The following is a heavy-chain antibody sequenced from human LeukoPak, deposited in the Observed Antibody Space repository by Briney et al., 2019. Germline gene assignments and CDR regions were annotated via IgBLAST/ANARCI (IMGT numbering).Heavy chain of an antibody. J-gene: IGHJ4*02. D-gene: IGHD3-3*01. Sequence: PGGSLRLSCAASGFTFNSYGMHWVRQAPGKGLEWVAFIRYDGSNKYYADSVKGRFTISRDNSKNTLYLQMNSLRAEDTAVYHCAKSITIFGVVPFDYWGQGTLVTVSS. CDR3: AKSITIFGVVPFDY. V-gene: IGHV3-30*02. CDR1: GFTFNSYG. CDR2: IRYDGSNK.